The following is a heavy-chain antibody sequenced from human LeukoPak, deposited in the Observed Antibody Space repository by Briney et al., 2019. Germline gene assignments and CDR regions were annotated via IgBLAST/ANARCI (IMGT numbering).Heavy chain of an antibody. J-gene: IGHJ4*02. CDR3: ARYVSSAGYFDY. CDR2: VFHSGST. V-gene: IGHV4-4*02. CDR1: GGSISTYNW. Sequence: PSGTLSLTCAVSGGSISTYNWWGWVRQPPGKGLEWIGEVFHSGSTNYNPSLKSRVTISADKSKNQFSLKLSSVTDADTAVYYCARYVSSAGYFDYWGQGTLVTVSS. D-gene: IGHD6-6*01.